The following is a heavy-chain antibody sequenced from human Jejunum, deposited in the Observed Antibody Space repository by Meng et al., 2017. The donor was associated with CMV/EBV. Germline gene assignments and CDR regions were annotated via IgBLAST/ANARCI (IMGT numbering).Heavy chain of an antibody. CDR2: ISYSGST. CDR3: ARGGHWSRYFPD. CDR1: GGSVSSRSNY. D-gene: IGHD2/OR15-2a*01. V-gene: IGHV4-39*07. Sequence: SGGSVSSRSNYWGWIRQPPGKGLEWIGSISYSGSTYYNPSLNSRVTISVDTSKNQFSLRLTSVTAADTAVYFCARGGHWSRYFPDWGQGHLVTVSS. J-gene: IGHJ4*02.